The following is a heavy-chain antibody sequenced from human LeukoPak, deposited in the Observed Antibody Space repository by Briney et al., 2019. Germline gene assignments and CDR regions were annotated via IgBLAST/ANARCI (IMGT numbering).Heavy chain of an antibody. CDR1: GYTFTGYY. J-gene: IGHJ6*03. Sequence: ASVKVSCKASGYTFTGYYMHWVRQAPGQGLEWMGWINPNSGGTNYAQKFQGRVTMTRDTSISTAYMELSRLRSDDTAVYYCARRYFCYYYMDVWGKGTTVTVSS. CDR3: ARRYFCYYYMDV. V-gene: IGHV1-2*02. CDR2: INPNSGGT.